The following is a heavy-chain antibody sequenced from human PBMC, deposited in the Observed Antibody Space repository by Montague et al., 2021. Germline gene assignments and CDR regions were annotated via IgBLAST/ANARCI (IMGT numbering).Heavy chain of an antibody. CDR2: AHYNGNTNY. CDR1: GGSISTYH. J-gene: IGHJ5*02. Sequence: SETLSLTCTVSGGSISTYHWICLRQPPPKGLQWIGEAHYNGNTNYNYNSPIRSRVTTSVDKSNNQFPMKMTSATAADTAVYYCARDREQTYGRFFHPWGQGTLVTVAS. CDR3: ARDREQTYGRFFHP. V-gene: IGHV4-59*01. D-gene: IGHD1/OR15-1a*01.